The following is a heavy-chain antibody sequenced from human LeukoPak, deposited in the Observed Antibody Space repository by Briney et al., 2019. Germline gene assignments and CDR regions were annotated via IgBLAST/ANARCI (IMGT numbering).Heavy chain of an antibody. Sequence: SETLSLTCAVSGDSIRSSSYYWSWIRQPPGKGLEWIGYIYYSGSTNYNPSLKSRVTISVDTSKNQFSLKLSSVTAADTAVYYCARVRSRSWFDSWGQGTLVTVSS. CDR3: ARVRSRSWFDS. CDR1: GDSIRSSSYY. J-gene: IGHJ5*01. CDR2: IYYSGST. V-gene: IGHV4-61*01.